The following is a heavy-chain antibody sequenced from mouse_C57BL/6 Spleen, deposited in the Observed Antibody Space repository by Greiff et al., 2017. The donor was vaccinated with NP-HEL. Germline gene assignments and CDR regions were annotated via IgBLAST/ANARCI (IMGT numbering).Heavy chain of an antibody. CDR1: GYTFTSYW. CDR2: IDPSDSYT. J-gene: IGHJ4*01. CDR3: AREERAMDY. Sequence: QVQLQQSGAELVRPGTSVKLSCKASGYTFTSYWMHWVKQRPGQGLEWIGVIDPSDSYTNYNQKFKGKATLTVDTSSSTAYMQLSSLTSEDSAVYYCAREERAMDYWGQGTSVTVSS. V-gene: IGHV1-59*01.